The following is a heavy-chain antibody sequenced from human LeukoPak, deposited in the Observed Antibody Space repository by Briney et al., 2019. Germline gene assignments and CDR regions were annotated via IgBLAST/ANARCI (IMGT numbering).Heavy chain of an antibody. Sequence: GESLKISCEVSGHRFTNHWIGWVRQMPGKGLEWMGIIYPGDSDTRYSPSFQGQVTISADKSISTAYLQWSSLKASDTAMYYCARHFRHFDYWGQGTLVTVSS. D-gene: IGHD3-3*02. J-gene: IGHJ4*02. CDR3: ARHFRHFDY. CDR1: GHRFTNHW. V-gene: IGHV5-51*01. CDR2: IYPGDSDT.